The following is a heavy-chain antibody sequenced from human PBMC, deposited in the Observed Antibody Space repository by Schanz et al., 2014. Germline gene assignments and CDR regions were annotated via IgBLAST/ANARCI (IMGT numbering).Heavy chain of an antibody. V-gene: IGHV3-23*01. CDR3: ARALIAAAGGACDV. Sequence: EVQLLESGGTLVRPGGSLRLSCAASGFTFSTYAMAWVRQAPGKGLEWVSSINTGGDSTYYADSVKGRFTISRDNSKNTLYLQMSSLRAGDTAVYYCARALIAAAGGACDVWGQGTLVAVSS. J-gene: IGHJ1*01. D-gene: IGHD6-13*01. CDR1: GFTFSTYA. CDR2: INTGGDST.